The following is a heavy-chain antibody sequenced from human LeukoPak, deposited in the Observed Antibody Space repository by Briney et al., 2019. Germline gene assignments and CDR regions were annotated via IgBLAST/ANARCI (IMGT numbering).Heavy chain of an antibody. CDR3: ARHGGAYSFDY. CDR2: IDDSGRT. CDR1: GGSISHYY. V-gene: IGHV4-59*08. J-gene: IGHJ4*02. Sequence: SETLSLTCTVSGGSISHYYWSWIRQPPGKGLEWIGYIDDSGRTNYNPSLKSRVTISVATSKNQFSLKLISESAADTAVYYCARHGGAYSFDYWGQGTLVTVSS. D-gene: IGHD2-21*01.